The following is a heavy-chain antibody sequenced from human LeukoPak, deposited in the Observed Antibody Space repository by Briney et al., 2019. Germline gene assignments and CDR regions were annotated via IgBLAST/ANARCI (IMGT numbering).Heavy chain of an antibody. Sequence: KSSETLSLTCVVSGASISTYYWSWFRQPPGKGLEWIGYIYYSGSTNYNPSLENRVTISVDTSKKQFSLKLSSVTAADTAVYYCARDTEWGGSYGGPPFDYWGQGTLVTVSS. CDR1: GASISTYY. D-gene: IGHD1-26*01. J-gene: IGHJ4*02. V-gene: IGHV4-59*12. CDR2: IYYSGST. CDR3: ARDTEWGGSYGGPPFDY.